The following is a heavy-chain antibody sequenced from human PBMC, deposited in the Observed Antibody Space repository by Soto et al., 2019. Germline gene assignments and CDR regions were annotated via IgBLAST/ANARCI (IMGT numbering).Heavy chain of an antibody. J-gene: IGHJ4*02. V-gene: IGHV1-3*01. CDR2: INAGNGNT. CDR1: GYTFTSYA. D-gene: IGHD2-15*01. CDR3: ARGLPLTMDY. Sequence: QVQLVQSGAEVKKPGASVKVSCKASGYTFTSYAMHWVRQAPGQRLEWMGWINAGNGNTTYSQRFQGRVTITRDTSAGTAYMELGSLGSEDTSVFYCARGLPLTMDYWGQGSLVTVSS.